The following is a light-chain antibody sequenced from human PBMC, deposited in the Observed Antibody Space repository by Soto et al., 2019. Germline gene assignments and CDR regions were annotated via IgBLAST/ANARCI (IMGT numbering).Light chain of an antibody. CDR2: AAS. CDR3: QKYSSVPV. Sequence: DIQMTQSPTSLSASVGDRVTITCQASQGIRNFVAWYQQKPGKAPKLLIYAASTLQSGVPSRFSGSGSGTAFPLTIKSLQLEDVATYSCQKYSSVPVFGPGTKVEIK. CDR1: QGIRNF. V-gene: IGKV1-27*01. J-gene: IGKJ3*01.